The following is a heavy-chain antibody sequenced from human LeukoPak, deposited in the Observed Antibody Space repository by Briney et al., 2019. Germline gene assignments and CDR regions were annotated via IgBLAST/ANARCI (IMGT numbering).Heavy chain of an antibody. CDR3: ARVPYSTRLYYMDV. V-gene: IGHV4-39*07. J-gene: IGHJ6*03. Sequence: SETLSLTCTVSSGSIISGSFFWGWIRQPPGKGLEWLGNIFYSGSTYYNPSLRGRVTISVDTSKNQFSLKLTSVTAADTAVYYCARVPYSTRLYYMDVWGKGTTVTVSS. D-gene: IGHD6-13*01. CDR1: SGSIISGSFF. CDR2: IFYSGST.